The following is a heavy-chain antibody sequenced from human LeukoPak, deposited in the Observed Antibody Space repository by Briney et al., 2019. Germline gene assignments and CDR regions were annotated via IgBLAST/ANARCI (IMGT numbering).Heavy chain of an antibody. CDR3: ARVGYDSSGYYYIQDVFDI. Sequence: PSQTLSLTCTVSGGSISSGDYYWSWIRQPPGKGLEWIGYIYYSGSTYYNPSLKSRVTISVDTSKNQFSLKLSSVTAADTAVYYCARVGYDSSGYYYIQDVFDIWGQGTMVTVSS. CDR2: IYYSGST. V-gene: IGHV4-30-4*08. CDR1: GGSISSGDYY. D-gene: IGHD3-22*01. J-gene: IGHJ3*02.